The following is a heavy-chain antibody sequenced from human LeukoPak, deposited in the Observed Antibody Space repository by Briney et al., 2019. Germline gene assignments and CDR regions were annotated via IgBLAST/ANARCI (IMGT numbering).Heavy chain of an antibody. CDR2: MYKTGSI. J-gene: IGHJ3*02. CDR1: GGSVDTIDYY. Sequence: SETLSLTCTVSGGSVDTIDYYWRWSRKPPGRGLEWIGYMYKTGSIIYSPYRKSRLTICVDKSKNKFTQNHRARTAADKAVECCAGDQGGSPHRHALDIWGQGTLVTVSS. D-gene: IGHD1-26*01. CDR3: AGDQGGSPHRHALDI. V-gene: IGHV4-61*08.